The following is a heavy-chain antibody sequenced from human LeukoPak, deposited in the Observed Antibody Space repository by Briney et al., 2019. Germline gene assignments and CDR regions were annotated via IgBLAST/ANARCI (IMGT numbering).Heavy chain of an antibody. D-gene: IGHD6-13*01. CDR2: IRGDAGST. V-gene: IGHV3-20*04. J-gene: IGHJ4*02. CDR3: ARVWAWVSGNYFDN. CDR1: GFTFDAFG. Sequence: PGGSLRLSCAASGFTFDAFGMTWVRQAPGKGLEWVSAIRGDAGSTGYADSVKGRFTISRDNAKNSLYLQMNSLRVEDTALYCCARVWAWVSGNYFDNWGQGTLVTVSS.